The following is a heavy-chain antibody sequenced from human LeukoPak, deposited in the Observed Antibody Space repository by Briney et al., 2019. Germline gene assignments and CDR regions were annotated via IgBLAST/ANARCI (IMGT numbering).Heavy chain of an antibody. V-gene: IGHV4-4*02. Sequence: PSGTLSLTCAVSGGSISSSNWWSWVRQPPGKGLEWIGEIYHSGSTNYNPSLKSRVTISVDKSKNQFSLKLSSVTAADTAVYYCARGSRLRYFDWFDYWGQGTLVTVSS. CDR3: ARGSRLRYFDWFDY. CDR2: IYHSGST. D-gene: IGHD3-9*01. J-gene: IGHJ4*02. CDR1: GGSISSSNW.